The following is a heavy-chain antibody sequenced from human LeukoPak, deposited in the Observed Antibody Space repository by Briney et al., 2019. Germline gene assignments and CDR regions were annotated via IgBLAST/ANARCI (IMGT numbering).Heavy chain of an antibody. Sequence: PGGSLRLSCAASGFTFNIYWMHWVRQAPGKGLVWVSRINSDGSSTSYAASVKGRFTFSRDNAKNTLYVQMNSLRAEDTGVYYCATSRYSGDYFDYWGQGTLVTVSS. CDR3: ATSRYSGDYFDY. V-gene: IGHV3-74*01. CDR1: GFTFNIYW. CDR2: INSDGSST. D-gene: IGHD6-19*01. J-gene: IGHJ4*02.